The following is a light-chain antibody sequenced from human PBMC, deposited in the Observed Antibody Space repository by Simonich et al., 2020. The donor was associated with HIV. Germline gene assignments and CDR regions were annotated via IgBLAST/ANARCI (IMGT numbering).Light chain of an antibody. CDR2: AAS. Sequence: DIQMTQSPSTLSAHVGDRVTITCRASQSIDKWLAWYQQKPGKAPKLLLYAASRLESGVPSRFSGSGSGTDYTLTISSLQPEDFATYYCQQSYSTPRTFGQGTKVVIK. V-gene: IGKV1-NL1*01. J-gene: IGKJ1*01. CDR3: QQSYSTPRT. CDR1: QSIDKW.